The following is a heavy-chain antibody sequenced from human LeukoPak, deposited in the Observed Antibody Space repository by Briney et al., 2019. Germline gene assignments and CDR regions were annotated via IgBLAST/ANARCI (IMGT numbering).Heavy chain of an antibody. Sequence: ASVKVSCTASGYTFTSYYMHWVRQAPGQGLERMGIINPSGGSTSYAQKFQGRVTMTRDTSTSTVYMELSSLRSEDTAVYYCARDAGYCSSTSCYGKYNWFDPWGQGTLVTVSS. D-gene: IGHD2-2*01. CDR2: INPSGGST. CDR3: ARDAGYCSSTSCYGKYNWFDP. J-gene: IGHJ5*02. V-gene: IGHV1-46*01. CDR1: GYTFTSYY.